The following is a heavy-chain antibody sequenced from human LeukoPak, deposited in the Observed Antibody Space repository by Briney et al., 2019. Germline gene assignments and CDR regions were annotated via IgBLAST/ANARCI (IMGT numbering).Heavy chain of an antibody. CDR1: GYTFTSYY. V-gene: IGHV1-46*01. Sequence: ASVKVSCKASGYTFTSYYMHWVRQAPAQGLEWMGIINPSGGSKSYAQKSQGRVNMTRDTSTSTVYMELSSLRSEDTAVYYCARARSSVTTVTTPGYWGQGTLVTVSS. D-gene: IGHD4-17*01. CDR2: INPSGGSK. J-gene: IGHJ4*02. CDR3: ARARSSVTTVTTPGY.